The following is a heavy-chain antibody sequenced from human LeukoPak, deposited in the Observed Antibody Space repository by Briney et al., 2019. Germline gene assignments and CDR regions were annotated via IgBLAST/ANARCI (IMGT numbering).Heavy chain of an antibody. CDR1: GFTFSSHT. Sequence: GGSLRLSCAASGFTFSSHTMNWVRQAPGKGLEWVSSISSSYTSIYYADSVKGRFTVSRDNAKNSLYLQMNSLRAEDTAVYYCARGFPTYYDSSGFYYLEEALDIWGQGTMVTVSS. CDR3: ARGFPTYYDSSGFYYLEEALDI. J-gene: IGHJ3*02. V-gene: IGHV3-21*01. CDR2: ISSSYTSI. D-gene: IGHD3-22*01.